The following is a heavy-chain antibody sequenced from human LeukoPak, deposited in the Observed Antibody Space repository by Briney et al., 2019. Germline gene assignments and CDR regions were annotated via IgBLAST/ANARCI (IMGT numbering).Heavy chain of an antibody. CDR1: GFTFSHYG. V-gene: IGHV3-30*02. J-gene: IGHJ5*02. D-gene: IGHD4-17*01. CDR2: IRYDGSNK. Sequence: GGSLRPSCAASGFTFSHYGMHWVRQAPGKGLEWVAFIRYDGSNKYYADSVKGRFTISRDNSKNTLFLQMNSLRAEDTAVYYCAKDLYGDHGWFDPWGQGTLVTVSS. CDR3: AKDLYGDHGWFDP.